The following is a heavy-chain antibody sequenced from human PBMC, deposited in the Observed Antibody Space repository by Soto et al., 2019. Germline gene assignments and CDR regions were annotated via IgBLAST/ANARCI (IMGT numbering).Heavy chain of an antibody. D-gene: IGHD3-10*01. CDR3: AKEESVRSGLDH. V-gene: IGHV3-30*18. CDR1: GFTFSNYG. J-gene: IGHJ5*02. CDR2: VSYDGNSG. Sequence: QVQLVESGGGVVQPGRSLRLSCAASGFTFSNYGMHWVRQAPGKGLEWVAVVSYDGNSGYYADSVKGRFTISRDISKNTLDLQMNSLKPEDTAVYYCAKEESVRSGLDHWGQGTLVTVSS.